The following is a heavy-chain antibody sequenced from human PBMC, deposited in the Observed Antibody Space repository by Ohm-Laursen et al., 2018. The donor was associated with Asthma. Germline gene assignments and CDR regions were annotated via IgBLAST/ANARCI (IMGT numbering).Heavy chain of an antibody. V-gene: IGHV3-33*06. CDR2: IWYEGSNT. D-gene: IGHD6-13*01. CDR3: AKGGSSSWYEMDV. Sequence: SSLRLSCTASGLTFSDYALTWVRQAPGKGLEWVAFIWYEGSNTYYADSVKGRFTIPRDISKNTLYLQMNSLRAEDTAVYYCAKGGSSSWYEMDVWGQGTTVTVSS. J-gene: IGHJ6*02. CDR1: GLTFSDYA.